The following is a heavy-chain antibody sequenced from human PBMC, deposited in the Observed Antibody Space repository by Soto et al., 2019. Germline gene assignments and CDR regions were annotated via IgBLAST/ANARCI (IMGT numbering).Heavy chain of an antibody. CDR1: GGDFSRDA. J-gene: IGHJ4*02. CDR2: IIPMFGAP. Sequence: QVQLVQSGAEVKKPTSSVKVSCKASGGDFSRDAISWVRQAPGQGLEWMGGIIPMFGAPNYAQRFQGRLTLTADASTTTAYMEMHSLRSEDTAVYYCGRVIRSPYSYTTSYYMNPIDSWGQGTLVTVSS. V-gene: IGHV1-69*01. CDR3: GRVIRSPYSYTTSYYMNPIDS. D-gene: IGHD3-16*01.